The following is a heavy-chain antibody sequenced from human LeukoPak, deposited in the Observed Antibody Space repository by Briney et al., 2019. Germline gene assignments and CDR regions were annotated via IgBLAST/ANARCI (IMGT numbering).Heavy chain of an antibody. D-gene: IGHD2-15*01. J-gene: IGHJ6*02. Sequence: GGSLRLSCAASGFTFSSYSMNWVRQAPGKGLEWVSSISSSSSYIYYADSVKGRFTISRDNAKNSLYLQMNSLRAEDTAVYYCARGEDRYCSGGSCYYYYYGMDVWGQGTTVTVSS. V-gene: IGHV3-21*01. CDR1: GFTFSSYS. CDR3: ARGEDRYCSGGSCYYYYYGMDV. CDR2: ISSSSSYI.